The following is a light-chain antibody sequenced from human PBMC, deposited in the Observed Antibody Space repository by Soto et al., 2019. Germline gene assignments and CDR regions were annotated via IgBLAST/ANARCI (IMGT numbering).Light chain of an antibody. J-gene: IGLJ2*01. CDR1: SGHSNYA. CDR3: QTWGSGIVV. Sequence: QPVLTQSPSASASLGASVKLTCTLSSGHSNYAIAWHQQQSEKGPRYLMKLNSDGSHSKGDGTPDRFSGSSSGAERYLTLSGLQSDDEADYYCQTWGSGIVVFGGGTKLTVL. V-gene: IGLV4-69*01. CDR2: LNSDGSH.